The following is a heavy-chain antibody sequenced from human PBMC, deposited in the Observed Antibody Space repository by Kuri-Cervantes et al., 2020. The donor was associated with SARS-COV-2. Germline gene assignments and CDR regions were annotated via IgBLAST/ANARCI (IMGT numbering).Heavy chain of an antibody. CDR3: ARDRQQLVRRTFFDY. V-gene: IGHV3-21*01. CDR2: ISSSSSYI. CDR1: GFTFSSYS. Sequence: GESLKISCAASGFTFSSYSMNWVRQAPGKGLEWVSSISSSSSYIYYADSVKGRFTISRDNAKNSLYLQMNSLRAEDTAVYYCARDRQQLVRRTFFDYWDQGTLVTGSS. D-gene: IGHD6-13*01. J-gene: IGHJ4*01.